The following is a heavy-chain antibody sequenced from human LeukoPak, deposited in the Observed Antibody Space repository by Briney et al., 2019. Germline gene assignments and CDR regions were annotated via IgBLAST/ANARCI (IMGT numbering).Heavy chain of an antibody. CDR3: AVIAAADNWFDP. CDR2: TYYRSKWYN. J-gene: IGHJ5*02. D-gene: IGHD6-13*01. V-gene: IGHV6-1*01. Sequence: SQTLSLSCAISGDSVSSNSAAWNWIRQSPSRGLEWLGRTYYRSKWYNDYAVSVKSRITINPDTSKNQFSLQLNSVTPEDTAVYYCAVIAAADNWFDPWGQGTLVTVSS. CDR1: GDSVSSNSAA.